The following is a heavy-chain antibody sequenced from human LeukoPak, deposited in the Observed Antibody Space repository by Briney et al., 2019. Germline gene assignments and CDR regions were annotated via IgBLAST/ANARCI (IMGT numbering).Heavy chain of an antibody. CDR1: GFTFSSCA. V-gene: IGHV3-30-3*01. CDR3: ARANWNYDLHAFDI. D-gene: IGHD1-7*01. CDR2: ISYDGSNK. Sequence: GGSLGLSCAASGFTFSSCAMHWVRQAPGKGLEWVAVISYDGSNKYYADSVKGRFTISRDNSKNTLYLQMNSLRAEDTAVYYCARANWNYDLHAFDIWGQGTMVTVSS. J-gene: IGHJ3*02.